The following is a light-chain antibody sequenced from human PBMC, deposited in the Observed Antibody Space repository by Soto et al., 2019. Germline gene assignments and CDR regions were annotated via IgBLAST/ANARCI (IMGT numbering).Light chain of an antibody. Sequence: DLQMTQSPSSLSVSVGDRVTITCRASQSISNYLNWYQQKPGKAPKLLIYAASTLKSGVPSRFSGSGFGTIFTPTVSGLQPEDFAIYHCKKCTRTPRTFGKGTRVKIK. CDR3: KKCTRTPRT. V-gene: IGKV1-39*01. J-gene: IGKJ1*01. CDR2: AAS. CDR1: QSISNY.